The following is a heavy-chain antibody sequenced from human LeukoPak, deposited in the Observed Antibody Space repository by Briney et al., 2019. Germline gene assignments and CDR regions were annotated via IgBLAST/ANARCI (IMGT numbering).Heavy chain of an antibody. V-gene: IGHV4-59*08. CDR2: IYYSGST. D-gene: IGHD3-16*01. CDR3: ARHVGAWGLTNLDY. CDR1: GGSISSYY. J-gene: IGHJ4*02. Sequence: SETLSLTCTVSGGSISSYYWSWIRQPPGKGLEWIGYIYYSGSTNYNPSLKSRVTISVDTSKNQFSLKLSSVTAADTAVYYCARHVGAWGLTNLDYWGQGTLVTVSS.